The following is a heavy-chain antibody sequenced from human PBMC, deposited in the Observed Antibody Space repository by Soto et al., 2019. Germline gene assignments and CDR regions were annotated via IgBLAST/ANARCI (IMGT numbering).Heavy chain of an antibody. CDR3: ASQWQQLGYYYFDY. Sequence: QVQLVQSGAEVKKPGVSVKVSCKASGYTFTSFGISWVRQAPGQGLEWMGWISAYNGNTNYAQKLQGRVTMTTDTSTSTAYMELRSLRSDDTAVYYCASQWQQLGYYYFDYWGQGTLVTVSS. J-gene: IGHJ4*02. CDR1: GYTFTSFG. CDR2: ISAYNGNT. D-gene: IGHD1-1*01. V-gene: IGHV1-18*01.